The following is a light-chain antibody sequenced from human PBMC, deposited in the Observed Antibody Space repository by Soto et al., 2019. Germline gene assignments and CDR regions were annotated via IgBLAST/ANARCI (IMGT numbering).Light chain of an antibody. Sequence: EIVLTQSPGTLSSPPGERATLSCRASQSVRSSYVAWYQQKPGQGPRLLIYGASSRATGIPDRFSGSGSGTDFTLTISRLEPEDFAMYYCQQYGNSPRTFGQGTKVDIK. CDR3: QQYGNSPRT. CDR2: GAS. J-gene: IGKJ1*01. V-gene: IGKV3-20*01. CDR1: QSVRSSY.